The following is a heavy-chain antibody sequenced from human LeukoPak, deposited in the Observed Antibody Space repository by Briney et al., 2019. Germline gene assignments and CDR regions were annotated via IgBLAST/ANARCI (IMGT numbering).Heavy chain of an antibody. CDR2: IIPIFGTA. CDR3: ASFEPALMTPLHTNWFDP. D-gene: IGHD1-14*01. CDR1: GGSFSNYA. J-gene: IGHJ5*02. V-gene: IGHV1-69*01. Sequence: SVKVSCKASGGSFSNYAISWVREAPGQGLEWMGGIIPIFGTANYAQKFQGRVTITADESTSTAYMALSSLRSEDTAVYYCASFEPALMTPLHTNWFDPWGQGTLVTVSS.